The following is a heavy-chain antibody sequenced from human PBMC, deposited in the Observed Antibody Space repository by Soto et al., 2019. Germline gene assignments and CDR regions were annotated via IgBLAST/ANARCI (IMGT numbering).Heavy chain of an antibody. J-gene: IGHJ4*02. Sequence: QVHLQQSGPELVKPSQTLSLTCAISGDSVSSNTAAWNWIRSSPSRGLEWLGRTYYRSNWRHDYAVSVKSRITVNPDTSKNHFSLQLNSVTPDDTAVYYCARGVAGSGFDLWGQGTLVTVSS. CDR3: ARGVAGSGFDL. CDR2: TYYRSNWRH. V-gene: IGHV6-1*01. D-gene: IGHD6-19*01. CDR1: GDSVSSNTAA.